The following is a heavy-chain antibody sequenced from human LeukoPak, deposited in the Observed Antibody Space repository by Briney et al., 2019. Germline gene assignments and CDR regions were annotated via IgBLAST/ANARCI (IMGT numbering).Heavy chain of an antibody. CDR1: GYSFTSYS. CDR3: ARSGDEYSSSSGWFDP. J-gene: IGHJ5*02. Sequence: GESLKISCKGSGYSFTSYSIGWVRQPPGKGLEWMGTIYPGDSDTRYSPSFQGQVTISTDKSISTAYLQWSSLKASDTAMYYCARSGDEYSSSSGWFDPWGQGTLVTVSS. CDR2: IYPGDSDT. D-gene: IGHD6-6*01. V-gene: IGHV5-51*01.